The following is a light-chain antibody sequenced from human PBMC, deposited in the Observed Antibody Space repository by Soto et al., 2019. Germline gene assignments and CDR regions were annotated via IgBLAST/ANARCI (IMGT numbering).Light chain of an antibody. CDR1: SSNIGSNT. CDR2: STH. J-gene: IGLJ1*01. CDR3: GSWDSSLSAYV. Sequence: QSVLTQPPSASGTPGQRVTISCSGSSSNIGSNTVNWYQQLPGTAPKLLIYSTHQRPSGIPDRFSGSKSGTSATLGITGFQTGDEADYYCGSWDSSLSAYVFGTGTKVTVL. V-gene: IGLV1-44*01.